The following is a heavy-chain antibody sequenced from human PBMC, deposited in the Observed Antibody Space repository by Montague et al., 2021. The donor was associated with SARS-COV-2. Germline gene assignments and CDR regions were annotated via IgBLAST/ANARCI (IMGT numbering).Heavy chain of an antibody. CDR2: IHYSGST. CDR3: SRRDFGVVIIPYYYYYMDV. D-gene: IGHD3-3*01. CDR1: GGSISSSSYY. Sequence: SETLSLTCTVSGGSISSSSYYWGWIRQPPGKGLEWIGSIHYSGSTYYKPSLKSRVTISVDTSKNQFSLKLNSVTAADTAVYFCSRRDFGVVIIPYYYYYMDVWGKGTTVTVSS. J-gene: IGHJ6*03. V-gene: IGHV4-39*01.